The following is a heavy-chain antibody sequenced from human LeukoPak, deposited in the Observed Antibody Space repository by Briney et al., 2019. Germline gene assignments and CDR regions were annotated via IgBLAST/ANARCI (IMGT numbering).Heavy chain of an antibody. CDR1: GYTFTSYD. Sequence: ASVKVSCKASGYTFTSYDINWVRQATGQGLEWMGWMNPNSGNTGYAQKFQGRVTMTRNTSISTAYVELSSLRSEDTAVYYCARRNDFWSGSVRIYYGMDVWGQGTTVTVSS. J-gene: IGHJ6*02. V-gene: IGHV1-8*01. CDR2: MNPNSGNT. D-gene: IGHD3-3*01. CDR3: ARRNDFWSGSVRIYYGMDV.